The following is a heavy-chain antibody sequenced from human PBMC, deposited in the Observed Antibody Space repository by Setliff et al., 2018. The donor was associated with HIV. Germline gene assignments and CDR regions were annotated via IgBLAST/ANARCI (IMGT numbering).Heavy chain of an antibody. CDR3: TRHLPVYYGSGVSYYFDY. V-gene: IGHV4-59*08. D-gene: IGHD3-10*01. J-gene: IGHJ4*02. Sequence: SETLSLTCSVSGDAISPYYWSWIRQPPGKGLEWIGYFANDGSTNYNPPLKSRLSIPVDTSKNEVSLKLTSVTAADTAMYYCTRHLPVYYGSGVSYYFDYWGQGILVTVSS. CDR1: GDAISPYY. CDR2: FANDGST.